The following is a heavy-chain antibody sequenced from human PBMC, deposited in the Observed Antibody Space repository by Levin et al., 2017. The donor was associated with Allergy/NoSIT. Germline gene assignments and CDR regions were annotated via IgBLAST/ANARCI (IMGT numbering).Heavy chain of an antibody. CDR2: INPNSGGT. CDR1: GYTFTGYY. Sequence: GESLKISCKASGYTFTGYYMHWVRQAPGQGLEWMGWINPNSGGTNYAQKFQGRVTMTRDTSISTAYMELSRLRSDDTAVYYCARAMAGVHCSSTSCRSDAFDIWGQGTMVTVSS. J-gene: IGHJ3*02. D-gene: IGHD2-2*01. V-gene: IGHV1-2*02. CDR3: ARAMAGVHCSSTSCRSDAFDI.